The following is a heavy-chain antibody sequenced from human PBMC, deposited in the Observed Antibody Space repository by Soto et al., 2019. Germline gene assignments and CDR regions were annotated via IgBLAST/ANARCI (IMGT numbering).Heavy chain of an antibody. D-gene: IGHD2-2*01. V-gene: IGHV4-39*01. J-gene: IGHJ3*02. Sequence: TSETLSLTCSVSGDSISSASYNWGWIRQPPGKGLEWLATMSYSGRTYYNSSLRSRVTISIATSKNQISLNLSSVTAADTAVYFCTRYPGSCDNTCCYGGFKIWGQGTMVTVSS. CDR1: GDSISSASYN. CDR2: MSYSGRT. CDR3: TRYPGSCDNTCCYGGFKI.